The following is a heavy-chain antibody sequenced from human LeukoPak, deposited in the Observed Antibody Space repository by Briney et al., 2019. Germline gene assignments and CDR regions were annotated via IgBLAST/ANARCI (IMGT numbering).Heavy chain of an antibody. J-gene: IGHJ4*02. D-gene: IGHD3-9*01. CDR1: GFTFSTYW. Sequence: GGSLRLSCADSGFTFSTYWIHWVRQTPGKGLDWVSRINPDGSYTSYADSVKGRFTISRDNARNTLYLQMDSLRVEDTALYYSTMDLAGYHDSWGQGTLVTASS. CDR2: INPDGSYT. CDR3: TMDLAGYHDS. V-gene: IGHV3-74*01.